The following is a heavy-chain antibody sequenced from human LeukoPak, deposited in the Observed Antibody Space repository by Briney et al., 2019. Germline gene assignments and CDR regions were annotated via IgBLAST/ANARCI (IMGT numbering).Heavy chain of an antibody. V-gene: IGHV4-59*01. J-gene: IGHJ3*02. D-gene: IGHD3-10*01. CDR1: GGSISNYF. CDR3: ARPSRSISTAGAFDI. CDR2: IYYTGST. Sequence: SETLSLTCTVSGGSISNYFWSWIRQPPGKGLEWIGYIYYTGSTNYNPSLKSRVTISVGTSKNQFSLKLSSVTAAVTAVYYCARPSRSISTAGAFDILGQGTMVTVSS.